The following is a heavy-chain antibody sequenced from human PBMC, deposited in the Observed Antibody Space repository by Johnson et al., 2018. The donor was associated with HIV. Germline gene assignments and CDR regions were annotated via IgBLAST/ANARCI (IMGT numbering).Heavy chain of an antibody. D-gene: IGHD2-21*02. CDR2: IRYDGSNK. Sequence: QVQLVESGGGLVKPGGSLRLSCAASGFTFTNAWMSWVRQAPGKGLEWVACIRYDGSNKSYADSVKGRFTISRDNPKNTLYLQMNSLRAEDTAVYYCARGGVVTAIPHAFDIWGQGTMVTVSS. CDR1: GFTFTNAW. CDR3: ARGGVVTAIPHAFDI. V-gene: IGHV3-30*02. J-gene: IGHJ3*02.